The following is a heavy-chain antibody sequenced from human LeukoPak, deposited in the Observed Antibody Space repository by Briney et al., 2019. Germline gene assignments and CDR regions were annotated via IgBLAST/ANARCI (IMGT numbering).Heavy chain of an antibody. CDR2: MNPNSGNT. CDR3: ARAPDCSSTSCYEAFDY. CDR1: GYTFTSYG. V-gene: IGHV1-8*02. J-gene: IGHJ4*02. Sequence: GASVKVSCKASGYTFTSYGISWVRQAPGQRLEWRGGMNPNSGNTGYAQKFQGRVTMTRNTSISTAYMELSSLRSEDTAVYYCARAPDCSSTSCYEAFDYWGQGTLVTVSS. D-gene: IGHD2-2*01.